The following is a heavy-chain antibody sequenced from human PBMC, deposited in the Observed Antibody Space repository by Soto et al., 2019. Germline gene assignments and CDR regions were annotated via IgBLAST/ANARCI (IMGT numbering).Heavy chain of an antibody. J-gene: IGHJ4*02. CDR3: AGGVGDAV. Sequence: EEQLVESGGGLVQPGGSLRLSCAVSGFTFRRDWMNWVPQAPGKGLEGVAHTNQDGSEKYYVDSVKGRFPIFRDNAKNSLYLQVNSLRAEDTAVYYCAGGVGDAVWGQGTLVTVSS. CDR2: TNQDGSEK. V-gene: IGHV3-7*04. D-gene: IGHD1-26*01. CDR1: GFTFRRDW.